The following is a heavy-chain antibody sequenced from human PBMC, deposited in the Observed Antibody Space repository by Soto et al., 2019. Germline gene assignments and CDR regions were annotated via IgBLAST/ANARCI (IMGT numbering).Heavy chain of an antibody. CDR2: INRDGSKK. D-gene: IGHD3-10*01. Sequence: EVQLEESGGDLVQPGGSLRLSCAASGFTLSAYWMTWVRQAPGKGLEWVANINRDGSKKSYLASVRGRFTISRDNVGNSLYLQMDTLRADDTALYFCARDVSAGRSSLSLDAFDIWGQRTMVTVSS. J-gene: IGHJ3*02. V-gene: IGHV3-7*05. CDR3: ARDVSAGRSSLSLDAFDI. CDR1: GFTLSAYW.